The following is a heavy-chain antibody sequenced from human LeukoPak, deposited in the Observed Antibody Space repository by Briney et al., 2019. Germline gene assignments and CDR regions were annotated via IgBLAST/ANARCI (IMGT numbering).Heavy chain of an antibody. CDR1: GFAFNTYA. Sequence: GGSLRLSCAASGFAFNTYAMHWVRQAPGRGREWVALIWHDGSHKFYSNSVRGQVTISRDNSKNTVSLQMNNLRPEDTAVYYCTREIFGSGSYPAFWGQGTLVTVSS. D-gene: IGHD3-10*01. CDR3: TREIFGSGSYPAF. V-gene: IGHV3-33*01. J-gene: IGHJ4*02. CDR2: IWHDGSHK.